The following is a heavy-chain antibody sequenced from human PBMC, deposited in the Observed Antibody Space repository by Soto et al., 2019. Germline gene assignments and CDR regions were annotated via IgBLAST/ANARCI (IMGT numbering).Heavy chain of an antibody. J-gene: IGHJ4*02. V-gene: IGHV3-48*03. Sequence: PGGSLRLSCAASGFTFSIHEMNWVRQAPGKGLEWVSYISSIGVATYHADSVKGRFTISRDNAKNSLYLQMNSLRAEDTAVYYCAREGRVGGIDYWGQGTPVTVSS. CDR1: GFTFSIHE. CDR3: AREGRVGGIDY. D-gene: IGHD6-19*01. CDR2: ISSIGVAT.